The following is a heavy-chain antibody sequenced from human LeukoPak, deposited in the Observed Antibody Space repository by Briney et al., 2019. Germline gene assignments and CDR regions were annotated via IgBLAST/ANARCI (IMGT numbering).Heavy chain of an antibody. CDR2: ISWNSGSI. CDR1: GFTFDDYA. J-gene: IGHJ1*01. V-gene: IGHV3-9*01. D-gene: IGHD6-13*01. CDR3: AKDRTVAAAGTGYFQH. Sequence: GGSLRLSCAASGFTFDDYAMHWVRQAPGKGLEWVSGISWNSGSIGYADSVKGRFTISRDNAKNSLYLQMNSLRAEDTALYYCAKDRTVAAAGTGYFQHWGQGTLVTVSS.